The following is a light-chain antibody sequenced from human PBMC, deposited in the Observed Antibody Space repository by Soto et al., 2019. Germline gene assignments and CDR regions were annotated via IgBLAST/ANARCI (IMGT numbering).Light chain of an antibody. CDR1: SGSIASNY. V-gene: IGLV6-57*01. CDR2: EDN. J-gene: IGLJ3*02. CDR3: QSYDATNQV. Sequence: NFMLTQPHSVSESPGKTVIISCTRSSGSIASNYVQWYQQRPGSSPTTVIYEDNQRPSGVPDRFSGSIDSSSNPASLTISGLETEDEADYFCQSYDATNQVYGGGTKVTVL.